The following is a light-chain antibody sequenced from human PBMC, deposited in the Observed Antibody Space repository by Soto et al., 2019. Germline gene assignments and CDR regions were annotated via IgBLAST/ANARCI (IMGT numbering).Light chain of an antibody. CDR2: DAS. Sequence: EIVRTQSPHTLPVSPGETATLSCRASQSVGSNLAWYQQKPGQAPRLLISDASTRAAGLPARFSGSGSGTEFTLPISSPQSVVYAVDSSQMYTNLPKTFGQGTKV. CDR1: QSVGSN. CDR3: QMYTNLPKT. V-gene: IGKV3-15*01. J-gene: IGKJ1*01.